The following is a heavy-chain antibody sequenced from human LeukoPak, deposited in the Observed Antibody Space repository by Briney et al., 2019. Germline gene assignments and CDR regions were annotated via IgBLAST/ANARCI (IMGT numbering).Heavy chain of an antibody. CDR3: ERGGYYDFWSGYHSGFDY. CDR2: TYYRAKWYN. Sequence: SQTLSLTCAISRDSVSSNSAAWNSTRHSPSRGLEWLGRTYYRAKWYNDYAVPVKSRITLNPVSFKNQFSLHLKSVTPEDTAVYSCERGGYYDFWSGYHSGFDYWGQGTLVTVSS. J-gene: IGHJ4*02. CDR1: RDSVSSNSAA. V-gene: IGHV6-1*01. D-gene: IGHD3-3*01.